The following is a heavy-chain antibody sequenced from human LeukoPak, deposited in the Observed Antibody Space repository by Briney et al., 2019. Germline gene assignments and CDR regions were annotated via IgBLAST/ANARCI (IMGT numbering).Heavy chain of an antibody. CDR3: ARRNDYGAYFDY. J-gene: IGHJ4*02. V-gene: IGHV4-28*06. CDR2: IYYSGST. Sequence: SDTLSLTCAVSGYSISSSNWWGWIRQPPGKGLEWIGYIYYSGSTNYNPSLKSRVTMSVDTSKNQFSQKLSSVTALDTAVYYCARRNDYGAYFDYWGQGTLVTVSS. D-gene: IGHD4-17*01. CDR1: GYSISSSNW.